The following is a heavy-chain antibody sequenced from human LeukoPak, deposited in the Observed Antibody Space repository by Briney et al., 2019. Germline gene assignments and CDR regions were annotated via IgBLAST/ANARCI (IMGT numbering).Heavy chain of an antibody. CDR2: IYPGDSDT. Sequence: GESLKISCKGSGYSFTSYWIGWVRQMPGEGLEWMGIIYPGDSDTRYSPSFQGQVTISADKSISTAYLQWSSLKASDTAMYYCARHKPDSYSSSWYYGMDVWGQGTTVTVSS. CDR1: GYSFTSYW. CDR3: ARHKPDSYSSSWYYGMDV. J-gene: IGHJ6*02. D-gene: IGHD6-13*01. V-gene: IGHV5-51*01.